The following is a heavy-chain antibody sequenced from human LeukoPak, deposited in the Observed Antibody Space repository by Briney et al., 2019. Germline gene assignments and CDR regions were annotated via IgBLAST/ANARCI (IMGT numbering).Heavy chain of an antibody. Sequence: GESLKISCKGSGYIITSYWIGWVRQMPGKGLEWMGIIYPGDSDIRYSPSFQGQVTISADKSISTAYLQWSSLKASDTAMYYCARQGYCSGGSCYTWFDPWGQGTLVTVSS. CDR3: ARQGYCSGGSCYTWFDP. D-gene: IGHD2-15*01. V-gene: IGHV5-51*01. CDR1: GYIITSYW. J-gene: IGHJ5*02. CDR2: IYPGDSDI.